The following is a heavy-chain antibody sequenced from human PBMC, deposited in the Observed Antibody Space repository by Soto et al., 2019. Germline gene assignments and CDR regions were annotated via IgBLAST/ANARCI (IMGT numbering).Heavy chain of an antibody. CDR1: GGSISSYY. CDR2: IYSSGST. V-gene: IGHV4-59*08. CDR3: ARRRYSSSWLGWFDP. Sequence: SETLSLTCTVSGGSISSYYWSWIRQPPGKGLEWIGYIYSSGSTNYNPSLKSRVTISVDTSKNQFSLKLSSVTAADTAVYYCARRRYSSSWLGWFDPWGQGTLVTVS. D-gene: IGHD6-13*01. J-gene: IGHJ5*02.